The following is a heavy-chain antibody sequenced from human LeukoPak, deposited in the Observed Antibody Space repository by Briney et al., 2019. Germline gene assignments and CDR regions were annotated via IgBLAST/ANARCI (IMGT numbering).Heavy chain of an antibody. Sequence: GRSLRLSCAVSGFTFSSYGMHWVRQAPGKGLEWVAVIWNDGSKKSYADSVKGRFTISRDNSKITLYLQMNSLRAEDTAVYYCARDRGVAAAYFDYWGQGTLVTVSS. CDR3: ARDRGVAAAYFDY. V-gene: IGHV3-33*01. J-gene: IGHJ4*02. CDR1: GFTFSSYG. CDR2: IWNDGSKK. D-gene: IGHD6-13*01.